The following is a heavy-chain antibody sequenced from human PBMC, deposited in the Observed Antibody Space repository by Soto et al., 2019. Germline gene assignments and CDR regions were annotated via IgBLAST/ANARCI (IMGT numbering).Heavy chain of an antibody. D-gene: IGHD3-3*01. V-gene: IGHV4-39*01. Sequence: SETLSLTCTVSGGSISSSSYYWGWIRQPPGKGLEWIGSIYYSGSTYYNPSLKSRVTISVDTSKNQFSLKLSSVTAADTAVYYCARQEGPRRITIFGVVKSWFDPWGQGTLVTVSS. CDR3: ARQEGPRRITIFGVVKSWFDP. J-gene: IGHJ5*02. CDR1: GGSISSSSYY. CDR2: IYYSGST.